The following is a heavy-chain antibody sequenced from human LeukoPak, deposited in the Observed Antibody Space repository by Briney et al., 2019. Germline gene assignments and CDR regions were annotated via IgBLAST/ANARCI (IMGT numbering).Heavy chain of an antibody. V-gene: IGHV7-4-1*02. CDR1: GYTFTSYA. J-gene: IGHJ4*02. CDR3: ARGGSGSRRLGGDY. CDR2: ISTNTGNP. D-gene: IGHD3-10*01. Sequence: PGASVKVSCKASGYTFTSYAMNWVRQAPGQGLEWMGWISTNTGNPTYAQGFTGRFVFSLDTSVSTAYLQISSLKAEDTAVYYCARGGSGSRRLGGDYWGQGTLVIVSS.